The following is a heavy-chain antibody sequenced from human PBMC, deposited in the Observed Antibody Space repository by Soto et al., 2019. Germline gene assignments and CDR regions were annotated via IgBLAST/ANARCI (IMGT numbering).Heavy chain of an antibody. D-gene: IGHD6-25*01. V-gene: IGHV4-59*01. CDR1: GVSISSYF. J-gene: IGHJ4*02. CDR2: TYHRGST. CDR3: ARIGGYHGTLDY. Sequence: SETLSLTCSVSGVSISSYFWSWIRQAPGRGLEWIGYTYHRGSTNYSPSLKSRVAISLDTSENQFSLKVNSVTAADTAVYYCARIGGYHGTLDYWGQGTPVTVSS.